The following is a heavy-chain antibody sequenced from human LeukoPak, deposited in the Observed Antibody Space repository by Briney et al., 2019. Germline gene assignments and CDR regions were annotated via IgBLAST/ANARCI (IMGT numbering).Heavy chain of an antibody. CDR3: AKWGDCSSTSCYVSLGDYYYYGMDV. Sequence: GGPLRLSCAASRFTFSSYAISWVRQAPGKGLEWASAISGSGGSTYYADSVKGRFTISRDNSKNTLYLQMNSLRAEDTAVYYCAKWGDCSSTSCYVSLGDYYYYGMDVWGKGTTVTVSS. V-gene: IGHV3-23*01. CDR1: RFTFSSYA. CDR2: ISGSGGST. D-gene: IGHD2-2*01. J-gene: IGHJ6*04.